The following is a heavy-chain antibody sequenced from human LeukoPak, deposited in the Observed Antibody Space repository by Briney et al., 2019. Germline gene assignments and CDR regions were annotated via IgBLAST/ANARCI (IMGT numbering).Heavy chain of an antibody. Sequence: SETLSPTCAVYVGSLSDYYWSWIRQPPGKGLEWIGEINRGGNTTYNPSLKSRVTISIDTSKNQFSLKLRSLTAADTAVYYCARQGSAAAFFDYWGHGNLATVSS. CDR1: VGSLSDYY. D-gene: IGHD2-15*01. V-gene: IGHV4-34*01. CDR3: ARQGSAAAFFDY. CDR2: INRGGNT. J-gene: IGHJ4*01.